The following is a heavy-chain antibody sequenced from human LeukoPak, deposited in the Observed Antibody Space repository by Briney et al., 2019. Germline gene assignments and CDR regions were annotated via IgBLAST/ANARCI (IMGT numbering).Heavy chain of an antibody. CDR2: IIPIFGTA. Sequence: ASVKVSCKASGGTFSRLAISWVRQAPGQGLEWMGGIIPIFGTANYAQKFQGRVTITADESTSTAYMELSSLRSEDTAVYYCARQWLPNNWFDPWGQGTLVTVSS. V-gene: IGHV1-69*01. D-gene: IGHD6-19*01. J-gene: IGHJ5*02. CDR3: ARQWLPNNWFDP. CDR1: GGTFSRLA.